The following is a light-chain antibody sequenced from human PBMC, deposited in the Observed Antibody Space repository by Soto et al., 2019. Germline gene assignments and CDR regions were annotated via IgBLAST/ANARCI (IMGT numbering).Light chain of an antibody. CDR1: QSVSSS. CDR2: DAS. J-gene: IGKJ4*01. CDR3: QQRHNWLT. V-gene: IGKV3-11*01. Sequence: DIVLTQSPATRSLSSGERATLSCRASQSVSSSLAWYQQKPGQAPRLLIYDASSRASGIPARFSGSGSGTDFTLTISSLEPEDFAIYYCQQRHNWLTFGGGTKVEVK.